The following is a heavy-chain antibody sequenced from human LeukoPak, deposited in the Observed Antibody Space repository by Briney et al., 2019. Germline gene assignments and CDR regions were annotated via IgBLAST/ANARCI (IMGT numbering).Heavy chain of an antibody. V-gene: IGHV3-9*01. CDR3: AKWDYGDSSDY. Sequence: GGSLRLSCAASGFTFDDYAMHWVRHAPGKGLEWVSGISWNSGSIGYADSVKGRFTISRDNAKNSLYLQMNSLRAEDTALYYCAKWDYGDSSDYWGQGTLVTVSS. CDR1: GFTFDDYA. J-gene: IGHJ4*02. CDR2: ISWNSGSI. D-gene: IGHD4-17*01.